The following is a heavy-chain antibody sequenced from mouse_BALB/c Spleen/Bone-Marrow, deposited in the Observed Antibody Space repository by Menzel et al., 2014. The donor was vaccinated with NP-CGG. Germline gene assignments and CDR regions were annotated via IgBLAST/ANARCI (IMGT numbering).Heavy chain of an antibody. CDR1: GHAFTNYL. V-gene: IGHV1-54*01. CDR2: INPGSGGT. J-gene: IGHJ4*01. CDR3: ARRNRDYYAMDY. Sequence: VQLKHSGAELVRPGTSVKVSCKASGHAFTNYLLEWVKQRPGQGLEWIGVINPGSGGTKYNEKFKGKATLTVDKSSSTAYMQLSSLTSDDSAVYFCARRNRDYYAMDYWGQGTSVTVSS.